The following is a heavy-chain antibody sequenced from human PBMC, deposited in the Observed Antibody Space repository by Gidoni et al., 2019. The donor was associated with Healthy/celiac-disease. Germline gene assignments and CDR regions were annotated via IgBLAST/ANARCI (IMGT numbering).Heavy chain of an antibody. Sequence: EVQLVESGGGLVQPGRSLRLSCAASGFTFDSYAMHWVRRAPGKGLAGVSGISWNSGSIGYADSVKGRFTISRDNAKNSLYLKMNSLRAEDTALYYCAKSFRPYYYYYGMDVWGQGTTVTVSS. CDR3: AKSFRPYYYYYGMDV. CDR2: ISWNSGSI. J-gene: IGHJ6*02. V-gene: IGHV3-9*01. CDR1: GFTFDSYA.